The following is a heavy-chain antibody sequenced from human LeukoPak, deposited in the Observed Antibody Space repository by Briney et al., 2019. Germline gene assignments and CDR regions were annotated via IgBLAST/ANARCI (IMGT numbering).Heavy chain of an antibody. CDR1: GYIFTNYD. CDR2: MNPNSGNT. D-gene: IGHD3-3*01. CDR3: ARGSLFLDV. J-gene: IGHJ6*04. Sequence: GASVKVSCKASGYIFTNYDINWVRQATGQGLEWMGWMNPNSGNTGYAQKFQGRVTIATNTSITTAYMELSSLRTEDTAVYYCARGSLFLDVWGKGTTVTVSS. V-gene: IGHV1-8*03.